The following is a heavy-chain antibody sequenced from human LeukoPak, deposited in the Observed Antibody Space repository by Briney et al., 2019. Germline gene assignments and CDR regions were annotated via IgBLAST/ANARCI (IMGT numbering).Heavy chain of an antibody. Sequence: QPGGSLRLSCAASGFTFSSYAMTWIRQAPGKGLEWVGFIRSKTYGGTTEYAASVKGRFTISRDDSKSIAYLQMNSLKTEDTAVYYCTRTESGTYKGGFDYWGQGTLVTVSS. CDR2: IRSKTYGGTT. CDR1: GFTFSSYA. D-gene: IGHD1-26*01. V-gene: IGHV3-49*03. J-gene: IGHJ4*02. CDR3: TRTESGTYKGGFDY.